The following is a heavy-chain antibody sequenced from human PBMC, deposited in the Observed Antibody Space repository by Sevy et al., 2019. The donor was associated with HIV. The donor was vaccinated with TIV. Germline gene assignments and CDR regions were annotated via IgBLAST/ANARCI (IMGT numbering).Heavy chain of an antibody. V-gene: IGHV3-11*01. CDR1: GFTFSDYY. J-gene: IGHJ5*02. CDR3: ARDKESLWFGELGGFDP. D-gene: IGHD3-10*01. Sequence: GGSLSLSCAASGFTFSDYYMSWIRQAPGKGLEWVSYISISGSTIYYADSVKGRFTISRDNAKNSLYLQMNSLRAEDTAVYYCARDKESLWFGELGGFDPWGQGTLVTVSS. CDR2: ISISGSTI.